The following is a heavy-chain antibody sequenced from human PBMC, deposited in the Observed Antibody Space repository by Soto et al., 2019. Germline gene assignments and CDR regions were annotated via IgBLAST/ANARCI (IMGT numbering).Heavy chain of an antibody. CDR2: ISTTGTT. V-gene: IGHV3-48*03. D-gene: IGHD5-18*01. J-gene: IGHJ4*02. Sequence: EVQLVESGGGLVQPGGSLRLSCAASGFSFSHYEMNWVRQAPGKGLEWVSFISTTGTTYYADSVRGRFTFSRDNAKNSLSLQMNRLRAEDTAIYYCARGCSLGYGFDYWGQGALVTVSS. CDR1: GFSFSHYE. CDR3: ARGCSLGYGFDY.